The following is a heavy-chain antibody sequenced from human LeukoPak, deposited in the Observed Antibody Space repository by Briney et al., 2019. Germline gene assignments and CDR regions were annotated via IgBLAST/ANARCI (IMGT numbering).Heavy chain of an antibody. J-gene: IGHJ4*02. V-gene: IGHV1-18*01. CDR3: ARERYCSSTSCYKHYFDY. CDR1: GYTFTSYG. D-gene: IGHD2-2*01. CDR2: ISAYNGNT. Sequence: ASVKVSCTASGYTFTSYGISWVRQAPGQGLEWMGWISAYNGNTNYAQKLQGRVTMTTDTSTSTAYMELRSLRSDDTAVYYCARERYCSSTSCYKHYFDYWGQGTLVTVSS.